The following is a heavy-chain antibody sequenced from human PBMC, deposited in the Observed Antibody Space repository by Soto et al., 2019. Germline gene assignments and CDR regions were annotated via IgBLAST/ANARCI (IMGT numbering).Heavy chain of an antibody. V-gene: IGHV1-46*01. CDR2: INPGGGIT. J-gene: IGHJ4*02. Sequence: QVQLEQSGAEVKNPGASVKVSCKASGYTFTSYYMHWVRQAPGQGLEWMGVINPGGGITSYAENLHGRVTMTRDTSTSTAYMELSSLRSEDTAIYYCARNSPSEYSSRALDYWGQGTLVTVSS. D-gene: IGHD6-13*01. CDR3: ARNSPSEYSSRALDY. CDR1: GYTFTSYY.